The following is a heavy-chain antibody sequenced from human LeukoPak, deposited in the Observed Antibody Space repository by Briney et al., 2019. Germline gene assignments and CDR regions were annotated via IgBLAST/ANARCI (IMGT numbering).Heavy chain of an antibody. CDR3: ARRGVKTTRFDY. D-gene: IGHD1-1*01. CDR1: GGSINTYY. CDR2: LYNSGTT. J-gene: IGHJ4*02. V-gene: IGHV4-59*01. Sequence: SETLSLTCTVSGGSINTYYWSWIRQRPGKGLEWIGYLYNSGTTNYNPSLKSRVSISGDTSKNQFSLKLNSVTAADTAVYYCARRGVKTTRFDYWGQGILVTVSS.